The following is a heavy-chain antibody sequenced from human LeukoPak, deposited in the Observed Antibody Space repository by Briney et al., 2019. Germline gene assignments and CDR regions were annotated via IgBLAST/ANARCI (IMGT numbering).Heavy chain of an antibody. CDR1: GFTFRSNW. V-gene: IGHV3-7*01. D-gene: IGHD6-13*01. CDR3: AKEGSWNLDY. Sequence: GGSLPQTRVASGFTFRSNWMDWVRQAPGKGLEWVANIRRDGSEKNYVDYVKGRFTISRDNAKNSLYLEMNSLRAEDTAVYYCAKEGSWNLDYWGQGPLDTVSS. J-gene: IGHJ4*02. CDR2: IRRDGSEK.